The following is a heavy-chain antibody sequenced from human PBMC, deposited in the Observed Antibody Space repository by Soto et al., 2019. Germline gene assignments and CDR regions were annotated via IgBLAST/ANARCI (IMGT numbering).Heavy chain of an antibody. J-gene: IGHJ5*02. Sequence: GASVKVSCKASGYTFTSYAMHWVRQAPGQRLEWMGWINAGNGNTKYSQKFQGRVTITRDTSASTAYMELSSLRSEDTAVYYCARERQQLVRGILAWFDPWGQGTLVTVSS. V-gene: IGHV1-3*01. D-gene: IGHD6-13*01. CDR2: INAGNGNT. CDR1: GYTFTSYA. CDR3: ARERQQLVRGILAWFDP.